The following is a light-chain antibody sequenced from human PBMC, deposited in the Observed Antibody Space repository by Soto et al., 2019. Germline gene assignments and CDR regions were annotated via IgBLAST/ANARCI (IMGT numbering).Light chain of an antibody. CDR3: QQLNAYPLT. Sequence: DIQLTQSPSFLSASVGDRVTITCRASQGISSYLAWFQQKPGRPPNILIYGASTLQSGVPSRFRGSGSGTDCTLTISNLQPEDFETYYCQQLNAYPLTFGQGTRLEIK. CDR2: GAS. CDR1: QGISSY. V-gene: IGKV1-9*01. J-gene: IGKJ5*01.